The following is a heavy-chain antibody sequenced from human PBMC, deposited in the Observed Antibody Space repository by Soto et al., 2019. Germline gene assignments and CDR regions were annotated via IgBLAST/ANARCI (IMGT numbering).Heavy chain of an antibody. CDR1: GVSISSYY. D-gene: IGHD3-10*01. J-gene: IGHJ4*02. V-gene: IGHV4-59*08. CDR3: ARHRGREMAPAHFDY. CDR2: IYYSGST. Sequence: SETLSLTCTVAGVSISSYYWSWIRQPPGKGLELIGYIYYSGSTNYNPSLKSLVTISVDTSKNQFSLKLSSVTAADTAVYYCARHRGREMAPAHFDYWGQGTLVTVSS.